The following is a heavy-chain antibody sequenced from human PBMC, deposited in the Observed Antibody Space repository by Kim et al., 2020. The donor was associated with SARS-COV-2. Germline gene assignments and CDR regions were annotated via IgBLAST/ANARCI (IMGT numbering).Heavy chain of an antibody. CDR1: GASISSSTSY. D-gene: IGHD6-13*01. Sequence: SETLSLTCTVSGASISSSTSYWGWIRQPPGKGLEWIGSISYNGRTYYSPSLRSRVTISIDTSKNRFSLDLNSVTAADTAFYYCGRMVEQAEGTAGYWGQGTLVTVSS. CDR2: ISYNGRT. CDR3: GRMVEQAEGTAGY. J-gene: IGHJ4*02. V-gene: IGHV4-39*01.